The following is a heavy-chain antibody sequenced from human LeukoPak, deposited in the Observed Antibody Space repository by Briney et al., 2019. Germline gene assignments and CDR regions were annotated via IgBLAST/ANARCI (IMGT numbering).Heavy chain of an antibody. Sequence: GGSLRLSCAASGFTFSSYWMSWVRQAPGKGLEWVANIKQDGSEKYYVDSVKGRFTISRDNAKNSLYLQMNSLRAEDTAVYYCAKDLGRTMVRGVLNAFDIWGQGTMVTVSS. V-gene: IGHV3-7*03. J-gene: IGHJ3*02. CDR3: AKDLGRTMVRGVLNAFDI. D-gene: IGHD3-10*01. CDR2: IKQDGSEK. CDR1: GFTFSSYW.